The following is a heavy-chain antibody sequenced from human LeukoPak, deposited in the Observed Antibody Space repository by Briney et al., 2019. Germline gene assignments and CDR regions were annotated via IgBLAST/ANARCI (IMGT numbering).Heavy chain of an antibody. V-gene: IGHV1-69*01. CDR3: AKVLREGLVRSSGPYAFHI. CDR1: GGTFSSYA. D-gene: IGHD3-22*01. CDR2: IIPIFGTA. J-gene: IGHJ3*02. Sequence: SSVKVSCKASGGTFSSYAISWVRQAPGQGLGWMGGIIPIFGTANYAQKFQGRVTITADESTSTAYMELSSLRSEDTAVYHCAKVLREGLVRSSGPYAFHIWGQGTMVAVSS.